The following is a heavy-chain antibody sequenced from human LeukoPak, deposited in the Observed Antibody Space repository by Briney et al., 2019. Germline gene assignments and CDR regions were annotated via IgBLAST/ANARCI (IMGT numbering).Heavy chain of an antibody. D-gene: IGHD3-22*01. J-gene: IGHJ4*02. Sequence: SETLSLTCTASGGSISSYYWSWIRQPAGKGLEWIGRIYTSGSTNYNPSLKSRVTMSVDTSKNQFSLKLSSVTAADTAVYYCVISSGYYTYDYWGQGTLVTVSS. V-gene: IGHV4-4*07. CDR2: IYTSGST. CDR3: VISSGYYTYDY. CDR1: GGSISSYY.